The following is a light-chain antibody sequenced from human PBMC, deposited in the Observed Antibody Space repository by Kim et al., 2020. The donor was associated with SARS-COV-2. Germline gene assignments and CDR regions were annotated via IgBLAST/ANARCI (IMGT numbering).Light chain of an antibody. CDR3: NSRDSSGNHWL. V-gene: IGLV3-19*01. Sequence: SSELTQDPAVSVALGQTVRITCQGDSLRAYYGNWYQQKPGQAPVLVIYAKNNRPSGIPDRFSGSGSGNTTSLTITGAQAEDEADYYCNSRDSSGNHWLFGGGTQLTVL. CDR2: AKN. J-gene: IGLJ3*02. CDR1: SLRAYY.